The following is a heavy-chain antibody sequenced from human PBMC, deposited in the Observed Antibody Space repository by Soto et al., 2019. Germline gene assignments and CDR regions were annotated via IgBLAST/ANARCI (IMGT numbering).Heavy chain of an antibody. CDR1: GYTFTSYY. CDR2: INPSGGST. CDR3: ARDWRSAFVPMDV. D-gene: IGHD3-10*01. J-gene: IGHJ6*02. Sequence: QVQLVQSGAEVKKPGASVKVSCKASGYTFTSYYMHWVRQAPGQGFEWMGIINPSGGSTSYAQKFQGRVTMTRDTSTSTVYMELSSLRTEDTAVYYCARDWRSAFVPMDVWGQGTTVTVSS. V-gene: IGHV1-46*01.